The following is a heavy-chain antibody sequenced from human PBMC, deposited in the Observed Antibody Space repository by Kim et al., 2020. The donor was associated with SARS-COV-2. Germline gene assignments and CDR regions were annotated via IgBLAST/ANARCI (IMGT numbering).Heavy chain of an antibody. D-gene: IGHD3-10*01. Sequence: GESLKVSCKGSGYSFTSYWISWVRQMPGKGLEWMGRIDPSDSYTNYSPSFQGHVTISADKSISTAYLQWSSLKASDTAMYYCATYGSGSYNYWGQGTLVTVSS. V-gene: IGHV5-10-1*01. CDR3: ATYGSGSYNY. J-gene: IGHJ4*02. CDR1: GYSFTSYW. CDR2: IDPSDSYT.